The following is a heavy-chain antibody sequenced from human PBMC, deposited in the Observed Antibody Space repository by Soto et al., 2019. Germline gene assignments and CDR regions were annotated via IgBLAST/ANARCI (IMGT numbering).Heavy chain of an antibody. CDR2: IYYSGST. V-gene: IGHV4-31*03. CDR3: ARGYYDSSGYFDY. J-gene: IGHJ4*02. D-gene: IGHD3-22*01. CDR1: SGSISSSSYY. Sequence: SETLFLTCTVSSGSISSSSYYWGWIRQPPGKGLEWIGYIYYSGSTYYNPSLKSRVTISVDSSKNQFSLKLSSVTAADTAVYYCARGYYDSSGYFDYWGQGTLVTVSS.